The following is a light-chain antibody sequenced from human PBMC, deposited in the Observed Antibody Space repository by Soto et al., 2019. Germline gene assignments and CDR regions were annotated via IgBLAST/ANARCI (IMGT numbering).Light chain of an antibody. CDR3: QQSYSTPPT. CDR2: AAS. Sequence: DIQMTQSPSSLSASVGDRVTITCQASQDISNYLNWYQQKPGKAPKLLISAASSLQSGVPSRFSGSGSGTDFTLTISSLQPEDFATYYCQQSYSTPPTFGQGTKV. J-gene: IGKJ1*01. V-gene: IGKV1-39*01. CDR1: QDISNY.